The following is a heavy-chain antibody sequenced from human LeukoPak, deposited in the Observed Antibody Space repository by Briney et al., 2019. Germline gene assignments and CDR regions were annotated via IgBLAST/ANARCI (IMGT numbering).Heavy chain of an antibody. V-gene: IGHV1-18*01. CDR2: ISAYNGNT. CDR3: ARDVELELASGVNWFDP. J-gene: IGHJ5*02. D-gene: IGHD1-7*01. Sequence: ASVKVSCKASGYTFTSYDINWVRQAPGQGLEWMGWISAYNGNTNYAQKLQGRVTMTTDTSTSTAYMELRSLRSDDTAVYYCARDVELELASGVNWFDPWGQGTLVTVSS. CDR1: GYTFTSYD.